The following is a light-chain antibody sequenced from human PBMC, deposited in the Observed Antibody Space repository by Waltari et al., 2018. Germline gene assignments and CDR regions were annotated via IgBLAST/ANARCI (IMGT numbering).Light chain of an antibody. CDR2: EVI. CDR1: SSDVGFYNL. V-gene: IGLV2-23*02. J-gene: IGLJ3*02. CDR3: CSYAGRNIWV. Sequence: QSALTQPASVSGSPGQSITISCTGTSSDVGFYNLVSWYQQHPDKAPKLMVYEVIERPSWVSSRFSGSKSGHTASLTSSWLQAEDEADYYCCSYAGRNIWVFGGGTKVTVL.